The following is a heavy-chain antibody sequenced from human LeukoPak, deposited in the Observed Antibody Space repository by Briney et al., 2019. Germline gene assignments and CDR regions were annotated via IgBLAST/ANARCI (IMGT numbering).Heavy chain of an antibody. CDR3: AKATPPGYYDSSGQGDY. CDR1: GFTFSSYA. D-gene: IGHD3-22*01. V-gene: IGHV3-23*01. CDR2: ISGSGGST. J-gene: IGHJ4*02. Sequence: QAGGSLRLSCAASGFTFSSYAMSWVRQAPGKGLEWVSAISGSGGSTYYADSVKGRFTISRDNSKNTLYLQMNSLRAEDTAVYYCAKATPPGYYDSSGQGDYWGQGTLVTVSS.